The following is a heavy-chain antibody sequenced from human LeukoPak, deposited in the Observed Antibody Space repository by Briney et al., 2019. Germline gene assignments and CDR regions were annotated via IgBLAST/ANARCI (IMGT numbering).Heavy chain of an antibody. CDR3: ARGGYGSGIRFDY. J-gene: IGHJ4*02. V-gene: IGHV3-30*04. D-gene: IGHD3-10*01. CDR1: GLTFSTYA. Sequence: PGGSLRLSCAASGLTFSTYAMHWVRQAPGKGLEWVAVISYDGSNKYYADSVKGRFTISRDNSKNTLYLQMNRLRAEGTAVYYCARGGYGSGIRFDYWGQGTLVTVSS. CDR2: ISYDGSNK.